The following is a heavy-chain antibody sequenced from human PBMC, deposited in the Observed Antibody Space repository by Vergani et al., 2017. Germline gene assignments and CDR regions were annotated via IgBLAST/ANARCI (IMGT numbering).Heavy chain of an antibody. D-gene: IGHD2-8*01. Sequence: QVQLVESGGGLVKPGGSLRLSCAASGFTFRDYYMSWIRQAPGKGMEWVSYISSSSSYTNYADSVKGRFTISRDHAKNSLYLQMNSLRAEDTAVYYCARDVSQTHNYYYYYGMDVWGQGTTVTVSS. CDR3: ARDVSQTHNYYYYYGMDV. CDR2: ISSSSSYT. J-gene: IGHJ6*02. CDR1: GFTFRDYY. V-gene: IGHV3-11*06.